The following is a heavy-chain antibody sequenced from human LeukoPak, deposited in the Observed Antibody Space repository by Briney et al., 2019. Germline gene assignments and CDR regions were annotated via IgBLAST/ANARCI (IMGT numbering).Heavy chain of an antibody. V-gene: IGHV3-23*01. D-gene: IGHD1-26*01. J-gene: IGHJ4*02. CDR2: ISGSGGST. Sequence: GSLRLSCAASGFTFSSYGMSWVRQAPGKGLEWVSAISGSGGSTYYADSVKGRFTISRDNSKNTLYLQMNSLRAEDTAVYYCAKVFVRRGIVGATTAAYYFDYWGQGTLVTVSS. CDR3: AKVFVRRGIVGATTAAYYFDY. CDR1: GFTFSSYG.